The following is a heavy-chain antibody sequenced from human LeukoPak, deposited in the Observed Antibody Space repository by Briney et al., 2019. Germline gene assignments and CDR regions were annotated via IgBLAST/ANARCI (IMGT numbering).Heavy chain of an antibody. D-gene: IGHD3-10*01. Sequence: PSETLSLTCTVSGGSISSYYWSWIRQPPGKGLEWIGSIYYSGSTYYNPSLKSRVTISVDTSKNQFSLKLSSVTAADTAVYYCARPQTTYYYGSGSYRNWFDPWGQGTLVTVSS. CDR1: GGSISSYY. V-gene: IGHV4-39*01. CDR3: ARPQTTYYYGSGSYRNWFDP. J-gene: IGHJ5*02. CDR2: IYYSGST.